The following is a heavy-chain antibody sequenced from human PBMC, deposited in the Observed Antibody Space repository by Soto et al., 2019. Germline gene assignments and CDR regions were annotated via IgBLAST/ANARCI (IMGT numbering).Heavy chain of an antibody. CDR1: GYALTNFA. CDR2: INAGNVNT. D-gene: IGHD1-26*01. Sequence: QVQVVQSGAEVKKPGASVKVSCKASGYALTNFAMHWVRQAPGQRLEWMGWINAGNVNTKYSQKFQGRVTITRDTSASTVYMELRSLRSDDTAVYYCARGGGSFPSFDYWGQGTLVTVSS. J-gene: IGHJ4*02. CDR3: ARGGGSFPSFDY. V-gene: IGHV1-3*01.